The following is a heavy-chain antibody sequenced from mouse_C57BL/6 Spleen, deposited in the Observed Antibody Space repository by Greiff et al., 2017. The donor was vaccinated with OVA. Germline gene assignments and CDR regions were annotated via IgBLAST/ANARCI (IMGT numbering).Heavy chain of an antibody. Sequence: EVQRVESRGGLVKPGGSLKLSCAASGFTFSDYGMHWVRQAPEKGLEWVAYISSGSSTIYYADTVKGRFTISRDNAKNTLFLQMTSLRSEDTAMYYCARDYDYDGYAMDYWGQGTSVTVSS. CDR3: ARDYDYDGYAMDY. D-gene: IGHD2-4*01. V-gene: IGHV5-17*01. CDR2: ISSGSSTI. J-gene: IGHJ4*01. CDR1: GFTFSDYG.